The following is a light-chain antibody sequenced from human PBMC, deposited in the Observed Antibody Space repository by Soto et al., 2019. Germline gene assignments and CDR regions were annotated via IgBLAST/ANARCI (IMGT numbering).Light chain of an antibody. CDR1: QTSGSNF. V-gene: IGKV3-20*01. CDR2: ASS. Sequence: EIVLTQSPGTLSLSPGERATLSCKTSQTSGSNFLAWYQHKPGQAPRLLIYASSNRATGIPDRFSGSASGPDFTLTINRLEPEDFAVYYCQLYDISPQFGQGTRLEIK. J-gene: IGKJ5*01. CDR3: QLYDISPQ.